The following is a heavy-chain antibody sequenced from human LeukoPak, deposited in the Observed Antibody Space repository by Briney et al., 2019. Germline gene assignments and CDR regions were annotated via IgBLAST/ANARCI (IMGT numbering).Heavy chain of an antibody. J-gene: IGHJ6*03. CDR3: AKEGILPDSSGFSYYYYMDV. D-gene: IGHD3-22*01. CDR2: ISSSSSYI. CDR1: GFTFSSYS. V-gene: IGHV3-21*01. Sequence: GSLRLSCAASGFTFSSYSMNWVRQAPGKGLEWVSCISSSSSYIYYADSVKGRFTISRDNSKNTLYLQMNSLRAEDTAVYYCAKEGILPDSSGFSYYYYMDVWGKGTTVTISS.